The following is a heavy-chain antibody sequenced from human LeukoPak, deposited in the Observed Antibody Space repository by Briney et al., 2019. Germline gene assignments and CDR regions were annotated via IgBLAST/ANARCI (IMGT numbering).Heavy chain of an antibody. Sequence: GASVKVSCKASGYTSTSYDINWVRQATGEGLEWMGWMNPNSGNTGYAQKFQGRVTMTRNTSISTAYMELSSLRSEDTAVYYCARGRSSSWYEDWFDPWGQGTLVTVSS. D-gene: IGHD6-13*01. CDR3: ARGRSSSWYEDWFDP. V-gene: IGHV1-8*01. CDR2: MNPNSGNT. J-gene: IGHJ5*02. CDR1: GYTSTSYD.